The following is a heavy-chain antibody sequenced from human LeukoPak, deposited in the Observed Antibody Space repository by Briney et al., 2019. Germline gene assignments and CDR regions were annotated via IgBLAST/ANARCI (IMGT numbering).Heavy chain of an antibody. D-gene: IGHD3-3*01. CDR3: ARVRSDYDFWSGYSRYYYYYMDV. J-gene: IGHJ6*03. V-gene: IGHV3-53*01. Sequence: PGGSLRLSCAASGFTVSSNYMSRVRQAPGKGLEWVSVIYSGGSTYYADSVKGRFTISRDNSKNTLYLQMNSLRAEDTAVYYCARVRSDYDFWSGYSRYYYYYMDVWGKGTTVTVSS. CDR1: GFTVSSNY. CDR2: IYSGGST.